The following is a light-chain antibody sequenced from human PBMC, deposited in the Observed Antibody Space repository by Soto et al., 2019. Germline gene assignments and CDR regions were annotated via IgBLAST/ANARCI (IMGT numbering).Light chain of an antibody. V-gene: IGKV1-17*01. CDR2: GAS. CDR3: QQLNSYPIT. J-gene: IGKJ5*01. Sequence: DIQRTSYPSSLSASVVDRVTITCLASQSISSHLNWYQQKTGKAPKLLIYGASSLQTGVPSRFSGSGSGTEFTLTISSLQPEDFATYYCQQLNSYPITFGQGTRLEIK. CDR1: QSISSH.